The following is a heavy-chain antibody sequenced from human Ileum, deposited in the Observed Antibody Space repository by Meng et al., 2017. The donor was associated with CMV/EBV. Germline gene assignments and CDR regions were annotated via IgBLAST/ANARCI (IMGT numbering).Heavy chain of an antibody. CDR2: INHSGST. CDR1: GGSFSGYF. V-gene: IGHV4-34*01. CDR3: ARHRWGSDGSCFEY. D-gene: IGHD2-15*01. J-gene: IGHJ4*02. Sequence: GSLRLSCAVYGGSFSGYFWTWIRQSPLKGLEWIGEINHSGSTNYNPSLKSRVTVSVDTSKNQFSLELNSVTAADTAMYYCARHRWGSDGSCFEYWGQGTLVTVSS.